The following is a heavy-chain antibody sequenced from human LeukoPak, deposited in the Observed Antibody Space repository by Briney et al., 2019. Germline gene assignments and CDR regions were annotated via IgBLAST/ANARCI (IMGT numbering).Heavy chain of an antibody. CDR3: ARDCRGDYMDV. CDR2: IYYSGST. J-gene: IGHJ6*03. Sequence: PSETLSLTCTVSGGSISSYYWSWIRQPPGKGLEWIGYIYYSGSTNYNPSLKSRVTISVDTSKNQFSLKLSSVTAADTAVYYCARDCRGDYMDVWGKGTTVTVSS. D-gene: IGHD3-10*01. CDR1: GGSISSYY. V-gene: IGHV4-59*12.